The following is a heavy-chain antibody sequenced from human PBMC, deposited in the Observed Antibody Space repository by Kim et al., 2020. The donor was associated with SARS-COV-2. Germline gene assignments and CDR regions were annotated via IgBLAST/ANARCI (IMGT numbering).Heavy chain of an antibody. V-gene: IGHV1-3*01. CDR3: ARSPFAYTHYYDF. CDR1: GYTFTTYA. D-gene: IGHD2-21*01. CDR2: INPGNGNT. J-gene: IGHJ4*02. Sequence: ASVKVSCEASGYTFTTYAVHWLRQAPGQSLEWMGWINPGNGNTKYSQNFQGRVTFTRDTSATTAYMEFSSLRSEDTAVFYCARSPFAYTHYYDFWGQGTLVTVSS.